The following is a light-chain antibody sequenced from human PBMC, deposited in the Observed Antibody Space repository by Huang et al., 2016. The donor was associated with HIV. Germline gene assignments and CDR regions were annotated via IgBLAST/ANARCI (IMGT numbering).Light chain of an antibody. V-gene: IGKV3-15*01. CDR3: QQYNDWPPLT. Sequence: EIEMTQSPAILSVSPGERATLSCRAMQSVNSDLAWYLQKPGQAPRLLIYGASTRAIGIPAKFNGTGSGTEFSLSISDLQSDDFGVYDCQQYNDWPPLTFGGGTKVEI. J-gene: IGKJ4*01. CDR2: GAS. CDR1: QSVNSD.